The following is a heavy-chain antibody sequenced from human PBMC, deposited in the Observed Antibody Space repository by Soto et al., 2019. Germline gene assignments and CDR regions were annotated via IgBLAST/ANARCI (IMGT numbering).Heavy chain of an antibody. Sequence: SETLSLTCSVSGGSVNSGGYSWSWIRQPPGKGLEWIGFISPSGSPAYNPSLKSRVTISVDRSNNQISLELSSVTAADTAVYYCARGVRAWGPGTLVTVSS. CDR2: ISPSGSP. V-gene: IGHV4-30-2*01. J-gene: IGHJ5*02. CDR1: GGSVNSGGYS. D-gene: IGHD3-10*02. CDR3: ARGVRA.